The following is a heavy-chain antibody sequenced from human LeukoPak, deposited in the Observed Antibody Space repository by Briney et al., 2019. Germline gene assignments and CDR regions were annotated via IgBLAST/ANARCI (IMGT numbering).Heavy chain of an antibody. CDR2: ISNDGRGT. CDR3: TRGREGNYGLFDS. D-gene: IGHD3-10*01. CDR1: GFSFNSYW. V-gene: IGHV3-74*01. Sequence: GSLRLFCAASGFSFNSYWMHWVRQAPGSGLVWVSRISNDGRGTSFADSVKGRFTISRDNAKNTLYLQMNSLSAEDTAVYYCTRGREGNYGLFDSWGQGTLVTVSS. J-gene: IGHJ4*02.